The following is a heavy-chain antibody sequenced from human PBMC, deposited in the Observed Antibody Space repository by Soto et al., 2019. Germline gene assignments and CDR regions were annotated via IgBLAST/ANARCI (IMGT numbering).Heavy chain of an antibody. J-gene: IGHJ6*03. Sequence: GGSLRLSCAASGFTFSSYAMSWVRQAPGKGLEWVSAISGSGGSTYYADSVKGRFTISRDNSKNTLYLQMNSLRAEDTAVYYCAKTHGGPRVRGVIFLMDVWGKGTTVTVSS. CDR1: GFTFSSYA. CDR2: ISGSGGST. V-gene: IGHV3-23*01. D-gene: IGHD3-10*01. CDR3: AKTHGGPRVRGVIFLMDV.